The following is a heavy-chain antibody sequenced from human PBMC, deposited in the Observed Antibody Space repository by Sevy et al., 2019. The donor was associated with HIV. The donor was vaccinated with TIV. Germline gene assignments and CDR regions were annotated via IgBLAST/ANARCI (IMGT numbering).Heavy chain of an antibody. CDR2: IYCSGST. CDR3: AGLTLRGYRGDY. Sequence: SETLSLTCTVSGGSISSGGYYWSWIRQHPGKGLEWIGYIYCSGSTYYNPSLKSRVTISVDTSKNQFSLKLSSVTAADTAVYYCAGLTLRGYRGDYWGQGTLVTVSS. V-gene: IGHV4-31*03. CDR1: GGSISSGGYY. D-gene: IGHD5-12*01. J-gene: IGHJ4*02.